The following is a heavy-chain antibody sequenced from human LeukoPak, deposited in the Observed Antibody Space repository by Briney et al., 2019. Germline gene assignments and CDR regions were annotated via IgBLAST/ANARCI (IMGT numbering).Heavy chain of an antibody. J-gene: IGHJ5*02. CDR3: AKDPYSSSWRYNWFDP. D-gene: IGHD6-13*01. V-gene: IGHV3-23*01. CDR1: GFTFSDYY. Sequence: GGSLRLSCAASGFTFSDYYMSWIRQAPGKGLEWVSAISGSGENTYYADSVKGRFTISRDNSKNTLYLQMNSLRAEDTAVYYCAKDPYSSSWRYNWFDPWGQGTLVTVSS. CDR2: ISGSGENT.